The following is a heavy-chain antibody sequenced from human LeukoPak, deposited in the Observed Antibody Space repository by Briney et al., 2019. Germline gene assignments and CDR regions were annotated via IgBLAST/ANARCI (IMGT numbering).Heavy chain of an antibody. Sequence: SQTLSLTCAVSGGSISSGGYSWSWIRQPPGKGLEWIGYIYHSGSTYYNPSLKSRATISVDRSKNQFSLKLSSVTAADTAVYYCALSSRGYCSSTSCATQFDYWGQGTLVTVSS. CDR2: IYHSGST. CDR3: ALSSRGYCSSTSCATQFDY. J-gene: IGHJ4*02. V-gene: IGHV4-30-2*01. D-gene: IGHD2-2*01. CDR1: GGSISSGGYS.